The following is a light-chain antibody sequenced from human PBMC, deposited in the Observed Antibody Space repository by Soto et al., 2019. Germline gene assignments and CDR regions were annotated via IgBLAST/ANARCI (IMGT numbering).Light chain of an antibody. CDR2: GAS. Sequence: EIVMTQSPATLSVSPGERVTLSCRASQSVNANLAWYQQKSGRAPSLFIYGASTRATDSPDRFSGSGSGREFTLTISSLQPEDFAVYYCLQYNDWPRTFGQGTKVEIK. V-gene: IGKV3-15*01. J-gene: IGKJ1*01. CDR1: QSVNAN. CDR3: LQYNDWPRT.